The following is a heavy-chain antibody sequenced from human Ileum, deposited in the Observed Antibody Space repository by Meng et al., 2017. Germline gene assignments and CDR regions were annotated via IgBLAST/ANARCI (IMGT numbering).Heavy chain of an antibody. CDR1: GGSFSGYY. CDR3: ARNYYDSSGEDSNDY. Sequence: QLPQGGAGLLKPSEPLSLTCAVYGGSFSGYYWSWIRQPPGKGLEWIGEINHSGSTNYNPSLKSRVTISVDTSKNQFSLKLSSVTAADTAVYYCARNYYDSSGEDSNDYWGQGTLVTVSS. D-gene: IGHD3-22*01. J-gene: IGHJ4*02. CDR2: INHSGST. V-gene: IGHV4-34*01.